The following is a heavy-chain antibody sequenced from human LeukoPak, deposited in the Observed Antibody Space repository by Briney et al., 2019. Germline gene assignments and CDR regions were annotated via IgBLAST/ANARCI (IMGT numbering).Heavy chain of an antibody. CDR1: TFTFSDYW. D-gene: IGHD5-12*01. CDR2: ISDDGSST. CDR3: ARGPSGYHNT. J-gene: IGHJ4*02. V-gene: IGHV3-74*01. Sequence: GGSLRLSCAASTFTFSDYWMHWVRQAPGKGLVWVSRISDDGSSTTYADSVRGQFTISRDNAKNTLYLQMNSLRAEDTAVYYCARGPSGYHNTGGQGTLVTVSS.